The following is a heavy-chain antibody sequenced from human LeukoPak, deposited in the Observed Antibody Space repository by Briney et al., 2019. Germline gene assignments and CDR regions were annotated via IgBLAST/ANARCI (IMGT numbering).Heavy chain of an antibody. V-gene: IGHV4-39*01. J-gene: IGHJ4*02. CDR1: GGSISSSSYY. CDR3: AKALSGSYSGPLDY. D-gene: IGHD1-26*01. CDR2: IYYSGST. Sequence: SETLSLTCTVSGGSISSSSYYWGWIRQPPGKGLEWIGSIYYSGSTYYNPSLKSRVTISVDTSKNQFSLKLSSVTAADTAVYYCAKALSGSYSGPLDYWGQGTLVTVSS.